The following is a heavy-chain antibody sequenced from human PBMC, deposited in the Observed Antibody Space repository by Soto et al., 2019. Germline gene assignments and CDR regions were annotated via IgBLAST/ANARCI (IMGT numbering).Heavy chain of an antibody. J-gene: IGHJ4*02. V-gene: IGHV1-69*06. CDR1: GGTFSSYA. CDR3: ARGGYYDSSGGNFDY. Sequence: QVQLVQSGAEVKKPGSSVNVSCKPSGGTFSSYAISWVRQAPGHGLEWMVGIIPIFGTANYVQKFQCRVTITADKSTSTADMELSSLRSEDTAVYYCARGGYYDSSGGNFDYWCQGTLVTVS. D-gene: IGHD3-22*01. CDR2: IIPIFGTA.